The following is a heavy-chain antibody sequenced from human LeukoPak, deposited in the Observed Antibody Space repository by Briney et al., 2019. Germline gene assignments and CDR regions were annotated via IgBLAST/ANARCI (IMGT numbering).Heavy chain of an antibody. Sequence: EGSLRLSCAASGFTFSSYWMTWVRQAPGKGLDWVANIKEDESEKYYVDSVKGRFTISRDNSKNTLYLQMNSLRAEDTAVYYCAKDSRGYSGYDNVDFWGQGTLVTVSS. J-gene: IGHJ4*02. CDR1: GFTFSSYW. D-gene: IGHD5-12*01. V-gene: IGHV3-7*01. CDR3: AKDSRGYSGYDNVDF. CDR2: IKEDESEK.